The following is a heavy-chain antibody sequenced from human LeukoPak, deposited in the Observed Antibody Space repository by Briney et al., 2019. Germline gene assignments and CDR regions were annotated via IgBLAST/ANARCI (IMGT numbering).Heavy chain of an antibody. CDR2: INPNSGGT. J-gene: IGHJ5*02. CDR1: GYTFTGYY. Sequence: ASVKVSCKASGYTFTGYYMHWVRQATGQGLEWMGWINPNSGGTNYAQKFHGRVTMTRDTSISTAYMELSRLRSDDTAVYYCAREEPGGQLVMVGWFDPWGQGTLVTVSS. V-gene: IGHV1-2*02. D-gene: IGHD6-13*01. CDR3: AREEPGGQLVMVGWFDP.